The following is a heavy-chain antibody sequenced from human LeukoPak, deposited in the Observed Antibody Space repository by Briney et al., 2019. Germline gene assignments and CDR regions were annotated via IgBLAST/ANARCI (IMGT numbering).Heavy chain of an antibody. V-gene: IGHV3-21*01. Sequence: GGSLRLSCAASGFTFSSYSMNWVRQAPGKGLEWVSSISSSSSYIYYADSVKGRFTISRDNAKNSLYLQMNSLRAEDTAVYYCARVRYYYDSSGYRNNDAFDIWGQGKMVTVSS. D-gene: IGHD3-22*01. J-gene: IGHJ3*02. CDR2: ISSSSSYI. CDR3: ARVRYYYDSSGYRNNDAFDI. CDR1: GFTFSSYS.